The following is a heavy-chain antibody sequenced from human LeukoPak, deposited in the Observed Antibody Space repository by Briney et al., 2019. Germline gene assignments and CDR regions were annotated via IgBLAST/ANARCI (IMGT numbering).Heavy chain of an antibody. CDR3: ARVGHGGDYLAIDY. CDR2: ISSSSIYI. V-gene: IGHV3-21*01. Sequence: GGSLRLSCAASGFTFSSYSMNWVRQAPGKGLEWVSSISSSSIYIYYADSVKGRFTISRDSAKNSLYLQMNSLRAEDTAVYYCARVGHGGDYLAIDYWGQGTLVTVSS. CDR1: GFTFSSYS. J-gene: IGHJ4*02. D-gene: IGHD4-17*01.